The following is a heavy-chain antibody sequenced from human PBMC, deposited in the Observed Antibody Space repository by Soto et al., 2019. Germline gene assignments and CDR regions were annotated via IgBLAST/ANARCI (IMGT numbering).Heavy chain of an antibody. J-gene: IGHJ4*02. CDR3: ARDNSITMVSD. V-gene: IGHV4-31*02. CDR1: GGSISSGGYY. CDR2: IYYSGST. Sequence: SETLSLTCTVSGGSISSGGYYWSWIRQHPGKGLEWIGYIYYSGSTYYNPSLKSRVTISVDTSKNQFSLKLSSVTAADTAVYYCARDNSITMVSDWGQGTLVTVSS. D-gene: IGHD3-10*01.